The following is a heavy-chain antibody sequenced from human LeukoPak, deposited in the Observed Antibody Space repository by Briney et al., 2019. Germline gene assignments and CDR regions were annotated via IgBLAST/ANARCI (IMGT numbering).Heavy chain of an antibody. V-gene: IGHV3-66*01. J-gene: IGHJ5*02. CDR1: GFTVSSNY. Sequence: GGSLRLSCAASGFTVSSNYMSWVRQAPGKGLEWVSVIYSGGSTYYADSVKGRFTISRDNSKNTLYLQMNSLRAEDTAVYYCARADCGGDCYSGTGWFDPWGQGTLVTVSS. CDR3: ARADCGGDCYSGTGWFDP. D-gene: IGHD2-21*02. CDR2: IYSGGST.